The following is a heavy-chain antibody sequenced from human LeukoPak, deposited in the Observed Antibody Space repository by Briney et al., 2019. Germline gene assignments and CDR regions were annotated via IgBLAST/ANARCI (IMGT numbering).Heavy chain of an antibody. J-gene: IGHJ4*02. Sequence: PGGSLRLSCAVSGLTFSTYAMSWVRQAPGKGLEWVSAISGSGGSTYYADSVKGRFTISRDNSKNTLYLQMNSLRAEDTAVYYCAIVGATLSDYWGQGTLVTVSS. CDR3: AIVGATLSDY. V-gene: IGHV3-23*01. CDR2: ISGSGGST. D-gene: IGHD1-26*01. CDR1: GLTFSTYA.